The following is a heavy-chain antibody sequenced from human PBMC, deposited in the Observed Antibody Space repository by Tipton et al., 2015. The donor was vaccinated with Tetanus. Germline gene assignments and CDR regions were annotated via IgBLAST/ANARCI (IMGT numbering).Heavy chain of an antibody. D-gene: IGHD3-16*01. CDR2: FHHSGST. J-gene: IGHJ3*02. CDR3: ARSGGRRYAFDI. V-gene: IGHV4-31*03. Sequence: TLSLTCSVSGGSISSGDYFWSWIRQLPGKGLECLGNFHHSGSTYYDPSLKSRVTISTDTSKNQFSLRLSSVTAADTAVYYCARSGGRRYAFDIWGQGTMVTVSS. CDR1: GGSISSGDYF.